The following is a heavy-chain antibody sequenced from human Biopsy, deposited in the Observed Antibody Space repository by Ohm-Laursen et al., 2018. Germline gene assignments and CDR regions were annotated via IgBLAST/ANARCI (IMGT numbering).Heavy chain of an antibody. D-gene: IGHD3-22*01. Sequence: GTLPLTCTLSGDSITRSYWSWIRQSPGKGLEWIGHVFDRGTTNYNPSVRSRVTMSVDTSKKQLSLRLRSVTAADTAMYYCASVVLGPTNDAFDLWGQGTMVVVSS. V-gene: IGHV4-59*12. CDR2: VFDRGTT. J-gene: IGHJ3*01. CDR3: ASVVLGPTNDAFDL. CDR1: GDSITRSY.